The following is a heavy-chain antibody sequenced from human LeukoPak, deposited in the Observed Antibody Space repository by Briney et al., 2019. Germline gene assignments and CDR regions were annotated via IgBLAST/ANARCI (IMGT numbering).Heavy chain of an antibody. CDR1: GFTFSTYG. D-gene: IGHD5-24*01. V-gene: IGHV3-74*01. J-gene: IGHJ4*01. Sequence: GGSLRLSCAASGFTFSTYGMHWVRQAPGQGLVWVSQINSDGGRTRYADSVKGRLTIPRDNAKNTVYLQMNSLRTDDTVMYYCAIGRNGTSDYWGHGTLVTVSS. CDR2: INSDGGRT. CDR3: AIGRNGTSDY.